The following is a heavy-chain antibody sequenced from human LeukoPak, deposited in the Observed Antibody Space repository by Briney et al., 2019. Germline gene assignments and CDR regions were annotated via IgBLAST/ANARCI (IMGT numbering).Heavy chain of an antibody. Sequence: PGGSLRLSCAASGFTFSSYSMNWVRQAPGKGLEWVSSISSSSSYIYYADSVKGRFTISRDNSKNTLYLQMNSLRAEDTAVYYCARVGSSGWLHYYYYYMDVWGKGTTVTVSS. D-gene: IGHD6-19*01. CDR2: ISSSSSYI. CDR1: GFTFSSYS. V-gene: IGHV3-21*01. J-gene: IGHJ6*03. CDR3: ARVGSSGWLHYYYYYMDV.